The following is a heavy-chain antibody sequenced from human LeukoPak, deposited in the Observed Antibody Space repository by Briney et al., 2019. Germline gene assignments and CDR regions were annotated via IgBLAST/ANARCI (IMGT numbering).Heavy chain of an antibody. CDR2: IIPILGIA. V-gene: IGHV1-69*04. J-gene: IGHJ2*01. CDR1: GGTFSSYA. Sequence: SVKVSCKASGGTFSSYAISWVRQAPGQGLEWMGRIIPILGIANYAQKFQGRVTITADKSTSTAYMELSSLRSEDTAVYYCARDMGNGGNWYFDLWGRGTLVTVSS. CDR3: ARDMGNGGNWYFDL. D-gene: IGHD4-23*01.